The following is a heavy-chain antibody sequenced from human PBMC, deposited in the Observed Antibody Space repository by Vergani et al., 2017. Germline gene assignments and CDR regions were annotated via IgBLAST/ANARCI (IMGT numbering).Heavy chain of an antibody. CDR2: IRYDGTKG. CDR1: GFTFRIYG. D-gene: IGHD2-8*01. Sequence: QVQLVESGGGVVQPGGSLRLSCIASGFTFRIYGMHWVRQAPGQGLEWVGFIRYDGTKGFYGDSVKGRLTIYRDNSQNTVFLQMNILRADDSTVYYCTKAGQYASDNFHHSWGQGALVTVAS. J-gene: IGHJ1*01. CDR3: TKAGQYASDNFHHS. V-gene: IGHV3-30*02.